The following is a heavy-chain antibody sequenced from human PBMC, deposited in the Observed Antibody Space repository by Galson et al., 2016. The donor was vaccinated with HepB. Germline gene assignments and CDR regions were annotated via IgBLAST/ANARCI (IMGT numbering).Heavy chain of an antibody. CDR1: GFTFSSYA. D-gene: IGHD3-10*01. CDR3: AKAQGSMVRDYYYGMDV. Sequence: SLSLSCASSGFTFSSYAMTWVRPAPGTGLEWVSAISGSAGRTFYADSVKGRFTISRDNSKNTLYLQMDGLRAEDSALYYCAKAQGSMVRDYYYGMDVWCQGTTVTVSS. CDR2: ISGSAGRT. J-gene: IGHJ6*02. V-gene: IGHV3-23*01.